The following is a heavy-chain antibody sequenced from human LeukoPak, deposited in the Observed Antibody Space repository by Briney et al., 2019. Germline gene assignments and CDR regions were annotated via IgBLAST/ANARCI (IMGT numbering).Heavy chain of an antibody. Sequence: GGSLRLSCAASGFTFSSYSMNWVRQAPGKGLEWVSSISSSSYIYYADSVKGRFTISRDNAKNSLYLQMNSLRAEDTAVYYCARDLGGEVVTAITDYWGQGTLVTVSS. V-gene: IGHV3-21*01. D-gene: IGHD2-21*02. CDR3: ARDLGGEVVTAITDY. J-gene: IGHJ4*02. CDR2: ISSSSYI. CDR1: GFTFSSYS.